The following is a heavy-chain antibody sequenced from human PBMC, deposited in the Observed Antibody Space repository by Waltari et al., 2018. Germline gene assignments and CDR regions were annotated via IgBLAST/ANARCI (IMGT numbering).Heavy chain of an antibody. CDR3: ASGMITFGGVSGFDP. J-gene: IGHJ5*02. D-gene: IGHD3-16*01. CDR2: IYYSGST. V-gene: IGHV4-30-4*08. CDR1: GGSISRGDYY. Sequence: QVQLQESGPGLVKPSQTLSLTCTVSGGSISRGDYYWSWIRQPPGKGLEWIGYIYYSGSTYYNPSLKSRVTISVDTSKNQFSLKLSSVTAADTAVYYCASGMITFGGVSGFDPWGQGTLVTVSS.